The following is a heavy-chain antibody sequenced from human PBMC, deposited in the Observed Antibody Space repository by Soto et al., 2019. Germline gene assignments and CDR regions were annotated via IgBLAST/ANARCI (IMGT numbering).Heavy chain of an antibody. CDR3: ARKESLAGYGDYYFDY. Sequence: GGSLRLSCAASGFTFSSYGMHWVRQAPGKGLEWVAVIWYDGSNKYYADSVKGRFTISRDNSKNTLYLQMNSLRAEDTAVYYCARKESLAGYGDYYFDYWGQGTLVTVSS. CDR1: GFTFSSYG. J-gene: IGHJ4*02. V-gene: IGHV3-33*01. D-gene: IGHD4-17*01. CDR2: IWYDGSNK.